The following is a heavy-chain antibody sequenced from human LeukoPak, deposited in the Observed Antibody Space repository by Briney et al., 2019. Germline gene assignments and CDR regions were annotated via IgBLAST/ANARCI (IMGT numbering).Heavy chain of an antibody. V-gene: IGHV1-46*01. CDR3: ARDSAFYYDSSGYEDY. CDR2: INPSGGST. J-gene: IGHJ4*02. D-gene: IGHD3-22*01. Sequence: ASVKVPCKASGYTFTSYYMHWVRQAPGQGLEWMGIINPSGGSTSYAQKFQGRVTMTRDTSTSTVYMELSSLRSEDTAVCYCARDSAFYYDSSGYEDYWGQGTLVTVSS. CDR1: GYTFTSYY.